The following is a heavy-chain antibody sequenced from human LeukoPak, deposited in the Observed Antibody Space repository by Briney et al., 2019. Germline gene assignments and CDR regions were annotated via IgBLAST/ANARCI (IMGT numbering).Heavy chain of an antibody. J-gene: IGHJ4*02. Sequence: SETLSLTCAVYGGSFSGYYWSWIRQPPGKGLEWIGEINHSGSTNYNPSLKSRVTISVDTSKNQFSLKLSSVTAADTAVYYCARGPMDYYYDSSGYLDYWGQGTLVTVSS. CDR3: ARGPMDYYYDSSGYLDY. CDR1: GGSFSGYY. D-gene: IGHD3-22*01. V-gene: IGHV4-34*01. CDR2: INHSGST.